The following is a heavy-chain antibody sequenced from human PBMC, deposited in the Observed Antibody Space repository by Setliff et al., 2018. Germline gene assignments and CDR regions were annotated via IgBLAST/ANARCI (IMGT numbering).Heavy chain of an antibody. Sequence: PSETLSLTCTVSGGPFSGASIWSRIRQPPGKGLEFIGYVYHSGTAKYDPSLESRAIMSGDASKNEISLKLKSVTAADTAVYYCAKGGTYRYFDFWGQGALVTVSS. CDR3: AKGGTYRYFDF. CDR2: VYHSGTA. D-gene: IGHD1-1*01. CDR1: GGPFSGAS. V-gene: IGHV4-59*01. J-gene: IGHJ4*02.